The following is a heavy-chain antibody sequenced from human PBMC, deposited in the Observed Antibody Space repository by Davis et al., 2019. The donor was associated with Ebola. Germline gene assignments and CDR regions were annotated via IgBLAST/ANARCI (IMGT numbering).Heavy chain of an antibody. D-gene: IGHD2-2*02. J-gene: IGHJ5*02. Sequence: SETLSLTCTVSGGSISSSSYYWGWIRQPPGKGLEWIGSIYYSGSTYYNPSLKSRVTISVDTSKNQFSLKLSSVTAADTAVYYCARSGKYCSSTSCYTNWFDPWGQGTLVTVSS. CDR2: IYYSGST. V-gene: IGHV4-39*01. CDR3: ARSGKYCSSTSCYTNWFDP. CDR1: GGSISSSSYY.